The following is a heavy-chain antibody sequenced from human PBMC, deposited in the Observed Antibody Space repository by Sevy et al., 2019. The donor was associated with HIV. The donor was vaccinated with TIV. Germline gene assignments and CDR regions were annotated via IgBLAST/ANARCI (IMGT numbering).Heavy chain of an antibody. CDR3: ARVEIGYSGYDGVLYYFDY. V-gene: IGHV4-4*07. CDR1: GGSISSYY. J-gene: IGHJ4*02. CDR2: IYTSGST. Sequence: SETLSLTCTVSGGSISSYYWSWIRQPAGKGLEWIGRIYTSGSTNYSPSLKSRVTMSVDTSKNQFSLKLSSVTAADTAVYYCARVEIGYSGYDGVLYYFDYWGQGTLVTVSS. D-gene: IGHD5-12*01.